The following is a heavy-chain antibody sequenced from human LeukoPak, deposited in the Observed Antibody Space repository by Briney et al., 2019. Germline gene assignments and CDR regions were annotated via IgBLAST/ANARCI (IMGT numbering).Heavy chain of an antibody. CDR2: ISWNSGSI. V-gene: IGHV3-9*03. CDR3: AKGYCSSTSCSGDY. J-gene: IGHJ4*02. CDR1: GFTFDDYA. Sequence: SLKTSCAASGFTFDDYAMHWVRQAPGKGLEWVSGISWNSGSIAYADSVKGRFTISRDNAKNSLYLQMNSLRAEDMALYYCAKGYCSSTSCSGDYWGQGTLVTVSS. D-gene: IGHD2-2*01.